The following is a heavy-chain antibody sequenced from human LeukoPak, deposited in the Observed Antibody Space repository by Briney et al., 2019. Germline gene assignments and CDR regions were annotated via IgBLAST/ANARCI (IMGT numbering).Heavy chain of an antibody. CDR3: AREACSSTSCWFDP. J-gene: IGHJ5*02. Sequence: PGGSLRLSCAASGFTFSSYWMHWVRQAPGKGLVWVSRINTDGSSTSYADSVKGRFTISRDNAKNTLYLQMNSLRAEDTAVNYCAREACSSTSCWFDPWGQGTLVTVSS. D-gene: IGHD2-2*01. CDR1: GFTFSSYW. CDR2: INTDGSST. V-gene: IGHV3-74*01.